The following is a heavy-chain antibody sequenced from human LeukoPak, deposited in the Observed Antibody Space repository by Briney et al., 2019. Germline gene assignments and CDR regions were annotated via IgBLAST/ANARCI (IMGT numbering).Heavy chain of an antibody. CDR1: GFTFNNYA. D-gene: IGHD3-22*01. Sequence: PGGSLRLSCAASGFTFNNYAMSWVRQAPGKGLEWVSDISGSGGNTYYADSVKGRFTISRDNSKNTLYLQMNSLRPEDTAVYYCARGLAYYYDSSAYFLDYWGQGTLVTVSS. CDR2: ISGSGGNT. CDR3: ARGLAYYYDSSAYFLDY. J-gene: IGHJ4*02. V-gene: IGHV3-23*01.